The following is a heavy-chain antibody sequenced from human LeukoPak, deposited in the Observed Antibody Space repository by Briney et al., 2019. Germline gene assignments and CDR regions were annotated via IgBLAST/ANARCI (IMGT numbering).Heavy chain of an antibody. Sequence: GGSLRLSCAASGFTFSRYAMSWVRQAPGKGLEWVSAISGSGGSTYYADSVKGRFTISRDNSKNTLYMQMNSVRAEDTAVYYCAKDVGAVAGLDYWGQGTLVTVSS. CDR3: AKDVGAVAGLDY. D-gene: IGHD6-19*01. CDR2: ISGSGGST. J-gene: IGHJ4*02. CDR1: GFTFSRYA. V-gene: IGHV3-23*01.